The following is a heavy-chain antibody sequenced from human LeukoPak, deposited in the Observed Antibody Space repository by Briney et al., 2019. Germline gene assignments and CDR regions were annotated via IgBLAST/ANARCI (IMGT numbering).Heavy chain of an antibody. CDR3: ARGVPYDFWSGSHDAFDI. CDR1: GGSISSGSYY. J-gene: IGHJ3*02. V-gene: IGHV4-61*02. Sequence: PSQTLSLTCTVSGGSISSGSYYWSWIRQPAGKGLEWIGRIYTSGSTNYNPSLKSRVTMSVDTSKNQFSLKLSSVTAADTAVYYCARGVPYDFWSGSHDAFDIWGQGTMVTVSS. CDR2: IYTSGST. D-gene: IGHD3-3*01.